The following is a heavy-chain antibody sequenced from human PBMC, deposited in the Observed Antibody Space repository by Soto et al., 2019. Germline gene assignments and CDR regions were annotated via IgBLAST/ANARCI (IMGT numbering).Heavy chain of an antibody. CDR1: GFTFRDYY. V-gene: IGHV3-11*01. J-gene: IGHJ4*02. D-gene: IGHD3-3*01. CDR2: ISSSGSTI. CDR3: GRVERGITIFGVVIPPFDY. Sequence: GGSLRLSCAASGFTFRDYYMSWIRQAPGKGLEWVSYISSSGSTIYYADSVKGRFTISRGNAKNSLYLQMNSLRAEDTAVYYCGRVERGITIFGVVIPPFDYWGQGTLVTVSS.